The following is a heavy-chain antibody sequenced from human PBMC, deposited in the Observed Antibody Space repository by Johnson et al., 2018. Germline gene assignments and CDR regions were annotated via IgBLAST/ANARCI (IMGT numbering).Heavy chain of an antibody. CDR3: ARRDYYGSGPAPPAEYFQH. D-gene: IGHD3-10*01. V-gene: IGHV3-33*01. Sequence: QVQLVQSGGGVVQXGRSLRLXCAASGFTFSSYGMHWVRQAPGKGLEWVAVIWYDGSNKYYADSVKGRFTITRDNSKHTLYLQMKSLRAEDTAGYYCARRDYYGSGPAPPAEYFQHWGQGTLVTVSS. CDR1: GFTFSSYG. J-gene: IGHJ1*01. CDR2: IWYDGSNK.